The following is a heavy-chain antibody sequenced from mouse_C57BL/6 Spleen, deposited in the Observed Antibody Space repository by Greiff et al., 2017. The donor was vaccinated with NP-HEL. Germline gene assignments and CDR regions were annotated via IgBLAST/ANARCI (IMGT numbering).Heavy chain of an antibody. CDR2: IDPETGGT. Sequence: VKLVESGAELVRPGASVTLSCKASGYTFTDYEMHWVKQTPVHGLEWIGAIDPETGGTAYNQKFKGKAILTADKSSSTAYMELRSLTSEDSAVYYCTRDGYYLHWYFDVWGTGTTVTVSS. V-gene: IGHV1-15*01. D-gene: IGHD2-3*01. CDR3: TRDGYYLHWYFDV. CDR1: GYTFTDYE. J-gene: IGHJ1*03.